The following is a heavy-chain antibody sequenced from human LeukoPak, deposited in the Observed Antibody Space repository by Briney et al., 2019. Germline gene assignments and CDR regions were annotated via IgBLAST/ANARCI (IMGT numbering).Heavy chain of an antibody. J-gene: IGHJ4*02. V-gene: IGHV3-23*01. CDR1: GFTFSSYA. Sequence: GGSLRLSCAASGFTFSSYAMSWVRQAPGKGLEWVSAISGSGGSTYYADSVKGRFAISRDNSKNTLYLQMNSLRAEDTAVYYCAKDPYNWNYYFDYWGQGTLVTVSS. CDR3: AKDPYNWNYYFDY. CDR2: ISGSGGST. D-gene: IGHD1-7*01.